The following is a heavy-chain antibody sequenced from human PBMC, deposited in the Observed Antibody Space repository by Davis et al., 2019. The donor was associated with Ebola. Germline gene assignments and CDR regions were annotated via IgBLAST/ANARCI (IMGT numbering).Heavy chain of an antibody. CDR3: ARGSVAYCGGDCYSYFDY. D-gene: IGHD2-21*02. CDR1: AYTFTSYY. Sequence: ASVKVSCKASAYTFTSYYMHWVRQAPGQGLEWMGIINPSGGSTSYAQKFQGRVTMTRDTSTSTVYMELSSLRSEDTAVYYCARGSVAYCGGDCYSYFDYWGQGTLVTVSS. CDR2: INPSGGST. V-gene: IGHV1-46*01. J-gene: IGHJ4*02.